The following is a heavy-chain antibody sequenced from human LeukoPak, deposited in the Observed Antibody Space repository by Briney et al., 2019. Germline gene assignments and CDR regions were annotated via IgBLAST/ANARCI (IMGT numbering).Heavy chain of an antibody. CDR3: ARDADSSGWSWVY. CDR1: GYRFITYMYT. CDR2: INAGNGNT. V-gene: IGHV1-3*01. J-gene: IGHJ4*02. D-gene: IGHD6-19*01. Sequence: ASVKVSCKASGYRFITYMYTIHWLRQAPGHRLEWMGWINAGNGNTEYSQKFQGRVTITGDTSARTVYMEVSSLVSEDTAVYYCARDADSSGWSWVYWGQGTLVTVSS.